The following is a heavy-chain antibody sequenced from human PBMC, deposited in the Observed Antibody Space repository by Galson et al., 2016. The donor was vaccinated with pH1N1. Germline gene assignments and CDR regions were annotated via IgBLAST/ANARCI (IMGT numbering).Heavy chain of an antibody. D-gene: IGHD3-10*01. V-gene: IGHV3-30*18. J-gene: IGHJ5*02. CDR1: GFTFSSYG. Sequence: SLSLSCAASGFTFSSYGMHWVRQAPGKGLEWVAVISYDGSKKYYADPVKGRFTISRDNSKNTLYLQMNSLRAEDTAVYYCAKPIYGSGGFYPWGQGTLVTVSS. CDR3: AKPIYGSGGFYP. CDR2: ISYDGSKK.